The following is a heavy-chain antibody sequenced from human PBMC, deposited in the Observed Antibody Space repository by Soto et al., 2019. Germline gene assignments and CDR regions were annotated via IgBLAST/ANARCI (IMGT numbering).Heavy chain of an antibody. CDR2: ISGSGGST. D-gene: IGHD3-10*01. CDR3: AKALRITMVRGVSGTPH. CDR1: GFTFSSYA. J-gene: IGHJ4*02. Sequence: GGSLRLSCAASGFTFSSYAMSWVRQAPGKGLEWVSAISGSGGSTYYADSVKGRFTISRDNSKNTLYLQMNSLRAEDTAVYYCAKALRITMVRGVSGTPHWGQGTLVTVSS. V-gene: IGHV3-23*01.